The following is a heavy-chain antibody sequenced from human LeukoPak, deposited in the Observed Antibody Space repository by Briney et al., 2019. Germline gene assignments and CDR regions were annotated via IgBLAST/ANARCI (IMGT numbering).Heavy chain of an antibody. CDR3: ARNNTVVTRWSNYYYGMDV. V-gene: IGHV1-8*01. Sequence: GASVKVSCKASGYTFTSYDINWVRQATGQGLEWMGWMNPNSGNTGYAQKFQGRVTMTRNTSISTAYMELSSLRSEDTAVYYCARNNTVVTRWSNYYYGMDVWGQGTTVTVSS. CDR2: MNPNSGNT. J-gene: IGHJ6*02. CDR1: GYTFTSYD. D-gene: IGHD4-23*01.